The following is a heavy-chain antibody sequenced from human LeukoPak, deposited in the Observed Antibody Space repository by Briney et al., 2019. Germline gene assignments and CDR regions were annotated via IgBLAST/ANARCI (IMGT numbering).Heavy chain of an antibody. CDR1: GGSIGSYY. Sequence: SETLSLTCTVSGGSIGSYYWSWIRQPPGKGLEWIGYIYYSGSTNYNPSLKSRVTISVDTSKNQFSLKLSSVTAADTAVYYCASSRYGGRFDPWGQGTLVTVSS. D-gene: IGHD4-17*01. V-gene: IGHV4-59*01. CDR3: ASSRYGGRFDP. CDR2: IYYSGST. J-gene: IGHJ5*02.